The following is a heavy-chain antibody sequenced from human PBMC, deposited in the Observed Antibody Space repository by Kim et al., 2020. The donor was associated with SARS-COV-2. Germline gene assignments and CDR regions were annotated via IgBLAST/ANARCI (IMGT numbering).Heavy chain of an antibody. Sequence: DTYYPGSVKGRFTISRENAKKSLYLQKNSLRAGDMAVYYCARVNYYGMDVWGQGTTVTVSS. CDR2: DT. CDR3: ARVNYYGMDV. J-gene: IGHJ6*02. V-gene: IGHV3-13*01.